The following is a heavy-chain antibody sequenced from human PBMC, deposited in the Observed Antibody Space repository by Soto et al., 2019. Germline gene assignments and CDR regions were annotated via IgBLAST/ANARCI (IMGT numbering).Heavy chain of an antibody. Sequence: PSETLSLTCAVSGGSISSSNWWSWVRQPPGKGLEWIGEIYHSGSTNYNPSLKSRVTISVDKSKNQFSLKLSSVTAADTAVYYCARDSSSGWKYYYYGMDVWGQGTTVTVSS. CDR1: GGSISSSNW. D-gene: IGHD6-19*01. CDR2: IYHSGST. CDR3: ARDSSSGWKYYYYGMDV. V-gene: IGHV4-4*02. J-gene: IGHJ6*02.